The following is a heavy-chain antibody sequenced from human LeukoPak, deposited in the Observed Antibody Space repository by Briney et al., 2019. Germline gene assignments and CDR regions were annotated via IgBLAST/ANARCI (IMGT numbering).Heavy chain of an antibody. CDR3: ARDPGYDYVWGSYTPDY. D-gene: IGHD3-16*01. J-gene: IGHJ4*02. Sequence: GSLRLSCAASGFTFSSYSMNWVRQAPGKGLEWVSSISSSSSYIYYADSVKGRFTISRDNAKNSLYLQMNSLRAEDTAVYYCARDPGYDYVWGSYTPDYWGQGTLVTVSS. CDR1: GFTFSSYS. CDR2: ISSSSSYI. V-gene: IGHV3-21*01.